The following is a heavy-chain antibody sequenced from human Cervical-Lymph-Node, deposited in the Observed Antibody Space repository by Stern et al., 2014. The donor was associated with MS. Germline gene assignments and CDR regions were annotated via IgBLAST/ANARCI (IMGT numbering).Heavy chain of an antibody. J-gene: IGHJ4*02. CDR2: IHPHSGGT. Sequence: QVQLVQSGAEVKKPGASVKVSCKASGYTFTGYFMPWVRQAPGQGLEWMGRIHPHSGGTEYAQKLQGRVTMTRDTSISTAYMELSGLRSDDKAVYYCARSAIEIAAPGHFDYWGQGTLVTVSS. D-gene: IGHD6-13*01. CDR3: ARSAIEIAAPGHFDY. V-gene: IGHV1-2*06. CDR1: GYTFTGYF.